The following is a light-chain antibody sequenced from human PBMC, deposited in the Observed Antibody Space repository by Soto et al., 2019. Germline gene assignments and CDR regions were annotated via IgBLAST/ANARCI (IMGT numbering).Light chain of an antibody. Sequence: QSALTQPRSVSGSPGQSVTISCTETSSDVGAYNFVSWYQHHPGKAPKLMIYDVSKRPSGVPDRFSGSKSGNTASLTISGLQAEDEADYYCCSYAGSYTFVVFGGGTKLTVL. V-gene: IGLV2-11*01. CDR3: CSYAGSYTFVV. CDR2: DVS. CDR1: SSDVGAYNF. J-gene: IGLJ2*01.